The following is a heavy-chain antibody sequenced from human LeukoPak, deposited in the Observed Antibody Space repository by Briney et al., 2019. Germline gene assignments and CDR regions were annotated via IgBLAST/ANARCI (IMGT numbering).Heavy chain of an antibody. Sequence: ASVKVSCKASGYTFTAYYVHWVRQAPGQGLEWMGWINTNTGNPTYAQGFTGRFVFSLDTSVSTAYLQISSLKAEDTAVYYCARDRVSGSGSYGYYYYYYYMDVWGKGTTVTVSS. CDR2: INTNTGNP. D-gene: IGHD3-10*01. CDR3: ARDRVSGSGSYGYYYYYYYMDV. V-gene: IGHV7-4-1*02. CDR1: GYTFTAYY. J-gene: IGHJ6*03.